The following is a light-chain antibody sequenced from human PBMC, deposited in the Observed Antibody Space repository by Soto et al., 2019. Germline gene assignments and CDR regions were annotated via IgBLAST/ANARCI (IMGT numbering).Light chain of an antibody. V-gene: IGLV2-14*01. CDR2: EVT. J-gene: IGLJ2*01. CDR3: SSYTSSTSVV. Sequence: QSALTQPASVSGTPGQSITISCTGSNSDIGIYDFVSWYQHHPGKAPKLMIYEVTDRPSGVSPRFSGSKSANTASLTISGLQTEDEADYYCSSYTSSTSVVFGGGTKLTVL. CDR1: NSDIGIYDF.